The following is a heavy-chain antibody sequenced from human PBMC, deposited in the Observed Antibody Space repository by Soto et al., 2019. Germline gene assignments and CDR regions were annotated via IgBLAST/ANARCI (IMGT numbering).Heavy chain of an antibody. CDR1: GFSLSTSGVG. D-gene: IGHD3-10*01. CDR2: IYWNDDK. V-gene: IGHV2-5*01. Sequence: SGPTLVNPTQTLTLTCTFSGFSLSTSGVGVGWIRQPPGKALEWLALIYWNDDKRYNPSLKSRLTITKDTSKNQVVLTMTNMDPVDTATYYCAHRRVARGCDQIDYWGQGTLVTVSS. J-gene: IGHJ4*02. CDR3: AHRRVARGCDQIDY.